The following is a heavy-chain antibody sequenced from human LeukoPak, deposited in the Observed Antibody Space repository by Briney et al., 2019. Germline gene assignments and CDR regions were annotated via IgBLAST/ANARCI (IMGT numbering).Heavy chain of an antibody. Sequence: TGGSLRLSCAASGFTFSSYSMTWVRQAPGKGLEWVSYISSSSSTIYYADSVKGRFTISRDNAKNSLYLQMNSLRAEDTAVYYCAREWIQLWSSDAFDIWGQGTMVTVSS. CDR3: AREWIQLWSSDAFDI. CDR2: ISSSSSTI. D-gene: IGHD5-18*01. V-gene: IGHV3-48*01. CDR1: GFTFSSYS. J-gene: IGHJ3*02.